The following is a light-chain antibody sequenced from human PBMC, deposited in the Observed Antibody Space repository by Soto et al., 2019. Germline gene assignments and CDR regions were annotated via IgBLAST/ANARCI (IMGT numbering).Light chain of an antibody. J-gene: IGKJ5*01. CDR2: GAS. CDR1: QSVSSSY. V-gene: IGKV3-20*01. Sequence: EIVLTQSPGTLSLSPGERSTLSCMAIQSVSSSYLAWYQQKPAQAPRLLIYGASSRATGTPDRFSGSGSGTDFTLTISRLERDDFAAYYCQQYGSSYPITFGQGTRLEIK. CDR3: QQYGSSYPIT.